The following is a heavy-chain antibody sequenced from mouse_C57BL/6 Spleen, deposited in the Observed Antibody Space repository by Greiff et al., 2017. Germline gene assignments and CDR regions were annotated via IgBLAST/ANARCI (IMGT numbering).Heavy chain of an antibody. CDR2: IDPSDSET. Sequence: QVQLQQPGAELVRPGSSVKLSCKASGYTFTSYWMHWVKQRPIQGLEWIGNIDPSDSETHYNQKFKKKATLTVDKSSSTAYMQISSLTSEDSAVYYCARGGVYYGSSYYAMDYWGQGTSVTVSS. V-gene: IGHV1-52*01. CDR3: ARGGVYYGSSYYAMDY. CDR1: GYTFTSYW. J-gene: IGHJ4*01. D-gene: IGHD1-1*01.